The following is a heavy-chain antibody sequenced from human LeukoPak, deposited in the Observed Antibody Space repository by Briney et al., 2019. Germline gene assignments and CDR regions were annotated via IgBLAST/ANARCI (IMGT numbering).Heavy chain of an antibody. CDR2: INNDGSSA. V-gene: IGHV3-74*01. Sequence: GGSLRLSCAASGFTFNNYWIHWVRQVPGKGLVWVSRINNDGSSASYVDSMKGRFTISRDNAKNTLFLQMNSLRAEDTAVYYCARRGTGHGMDVWGQGTTVIVSS. CDR3: ARRGTGHGMDV. J-gene: IGHJ6*02. D-gene: IGHD1-1*01. CDR1: GFTFNNYW.